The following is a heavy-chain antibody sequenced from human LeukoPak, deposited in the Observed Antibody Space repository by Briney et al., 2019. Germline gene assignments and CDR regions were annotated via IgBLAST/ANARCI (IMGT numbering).Heavy chain of an antibody. V-gene: IGHV3-23*01. D-gene: IGHD6-13*01. CDR2: MSDSGVSS. J-gene: IGHJ4*02. CDR1: GFTFSSYA. CDR3: AKASAGSSWYLGDDY. Sequence: PGGSLRLSCAASGFTFSSYAMSWVRQAPGKGLEWVSGMSDSGVSSYYADSVKGRFTISRDNSKNTLYLRMNSLRAEDTAVYYCAKASAGSSWYLGDDYWGQGTLVTVSS.